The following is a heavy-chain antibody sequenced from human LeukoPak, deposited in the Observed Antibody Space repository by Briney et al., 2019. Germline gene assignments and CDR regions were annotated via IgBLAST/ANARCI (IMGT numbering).Heavy chain of an antibody. CDR3: ARVDDRGHYYDSSGPRKLFDY. CDR2: INPNGGGT. J-gene: IGHJ4*02. D-gene: IGHD3-22*01. CDR1: GYTFTDYY. V-gene: IGHV1-2*02. Sequence: ASVKVSCKASGYTFTDYYMHWVRQAPGQGVEWMGWINPNGGGTNYTRKVQGRVTITRDTSIRAAYMELRRLRSDDTAVYYCARVDDRGHYYDSSGPRKLFDYWGQGTLVTVSS.